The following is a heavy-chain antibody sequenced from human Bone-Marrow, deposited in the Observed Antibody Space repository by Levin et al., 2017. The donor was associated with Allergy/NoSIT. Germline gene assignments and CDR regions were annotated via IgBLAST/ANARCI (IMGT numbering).Heavy chain of an antibody. CDR2: IISSPSFSPS. Sequence: GESLKISCAASGFTFRFTFNNAWMSWVRQAPGKVLVWGVLIISSPSFSPSSYAAPVKGRFTISRDDSKNMLYLEMNSLKTEDTAMYYCTSPADYDSPCPYWGQGAPVTVSS. V-gene: IGHV3-15*01. J-gene: IGHJ4*02. CDR1: GFTFRFTFNNAW. D-gene: IGHD5-12*01. CDR3: TSPADYDSPCPY.